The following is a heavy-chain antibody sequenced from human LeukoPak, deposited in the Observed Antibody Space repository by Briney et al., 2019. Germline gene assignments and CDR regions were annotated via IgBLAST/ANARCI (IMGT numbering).Heavy chain of an antibody. J-gene: IGHJ4*02. Sequence: ASVKVSCKASGYTFTSYDINWVRQATGQGLEWMGCMNPNSGNTGYAQKFQGRVTITADESTSTDYMQLSSLRSEDTAVYDCARASGKRPAYYLDYWGQGTLVTVSS. CDR3: ARASGKRPAYYLDY. CDR2: MNPNSGNT. D-gene: IGHD3-10*01. CDR1: GYTFTSYD. V-gene: IGHV1-8*03.